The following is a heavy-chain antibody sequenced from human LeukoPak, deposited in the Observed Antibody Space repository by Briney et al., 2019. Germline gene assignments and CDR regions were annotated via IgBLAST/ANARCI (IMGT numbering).Heavy chain of an antibody. CDR2: IGGSGGST. CDR3: ARDLSRITIFGVVDY. V-gene: IGHV3-23*01. CDR1: GFTFSSYG. Sequence: PGGSLRLSCAASGFTFSSYGMSWVRQAPGKGLEWVSAIGGSGGSTYYADSVKGRFTISRDNSKNTLYLQMNSLRAEDTAVYYCARDLSRITIFGVVDYWGQGTLVTVSS. D-gene: IGHD3-3*01. J-gene: IGHJ4*02.